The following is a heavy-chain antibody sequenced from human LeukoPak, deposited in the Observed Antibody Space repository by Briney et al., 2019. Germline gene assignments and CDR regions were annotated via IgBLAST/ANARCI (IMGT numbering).Heavy chain of an antibody. CDR2: ISAYNGNI. Sequence: ASVKVSFKASGYTFIIYGISWVRQAPGQGREWMGWISAYNGNINYIQKFQGRVTMTTDTSTSTAYMELRSLRSDDTAVYYCAREHGSGSYYNPVGFDYWGQGTLVTVSS. D-gene: IGHD3-10*01. CDR1: GYTFIIYG. CDR3: AREHGSGSYYNPVGFDY. J-gene: IGHJ4*02. V-gene: IGHV1-18*01.